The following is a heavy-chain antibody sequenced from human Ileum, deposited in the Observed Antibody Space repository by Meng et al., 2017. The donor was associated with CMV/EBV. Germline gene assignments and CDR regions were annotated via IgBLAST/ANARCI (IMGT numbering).Heavy chain of an antibody. J-gene: IGHJ5*02. V-gene: IGHV1-18*01. CDR2: ITPYNGNT. CDR1: GYTFTTFG. D-gene: IGHD5-12*01. Sequence: QVQLVQSGAEVMKPGASVKVSCKASGYTFTTFGVNWVRQAPGQGLEWMGWITPYNGNTNYAHSLQGRVTMTTDTSTSTAYMELRNLRSDDTAVYYCAREEFSGYVSSWGQGTLVTVSS. CDR3: AREEFSGYVSS.